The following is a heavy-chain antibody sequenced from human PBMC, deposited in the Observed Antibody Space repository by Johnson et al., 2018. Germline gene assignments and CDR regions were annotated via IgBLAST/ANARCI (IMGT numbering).Heavy chain of an antibody. CDR3: ARDKGSIASYYYYGMDV. CDR1: GFTFSSYS. Sequence: VQLVESGGGLVKPGGSLRLSCAASGFTFSSYSMNWVRQAPGKGLEWVSSISSRSSYIYYADSVKGRFTISSDNAKNSLYLQMNSLGAEDTAVDYCARDKGSIASYYYYGMDVWGQGTTVTVSS. D-gene: IGHD3-16*02. CDR2: ISSRSSYI. J-gene: IGHJ6*02. V-gene: IGHV3-21*01.